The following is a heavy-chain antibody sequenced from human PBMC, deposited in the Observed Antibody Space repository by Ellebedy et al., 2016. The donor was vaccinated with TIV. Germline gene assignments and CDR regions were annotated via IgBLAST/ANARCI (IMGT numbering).Heavy chain of an antibody. D-gene: IGHD2-15*01. CDR3: AKDTKGYCSGGSCSDLRY. Sequence: GGSLRLXXAASGFTFSSYAMSWVRQAPGKGLEWVSAISGSGGSTYYADPVKGRFTISRDNSKNSLYLQMNSLRTEDTALYYCAKDTKGYCSGGSCSDLRYWGQGTLVTVSS. CDR2: ISGSGGST. CDR1: GFTFSSYA. J-gene: IGHJ4*02. V-gene: IGHV3-23*01.